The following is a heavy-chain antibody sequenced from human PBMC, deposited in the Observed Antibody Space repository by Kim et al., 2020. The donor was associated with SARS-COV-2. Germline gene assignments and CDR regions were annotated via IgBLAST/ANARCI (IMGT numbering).Heavy chain of an antibody. Sequence: ADAVKGRFTISRDNAKNTLYLKMNSRKTEDTAVYYCARVGQWGLRKGMDVWGQGTTVTVSS. CDR3: ARVGQWGLRKGMDV. D-gene: IGHD1-26*01. V-gene: IGHV3-74*01. J-gene: IGHJ6*02.